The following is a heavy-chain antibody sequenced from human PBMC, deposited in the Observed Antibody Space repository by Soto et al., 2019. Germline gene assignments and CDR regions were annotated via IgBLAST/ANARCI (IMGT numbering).Heavy chain of an antibody. J-gene: IGHJ6*02. D-gene: IGHD3-10*01. Sequence: EVQLLESGGGLVQPGGSLRLSCAASGFTFSSYAMSWVRQAPGKGLEWVSAISGSGGSTYYADSVKGRFTISSDNSKNTLYLQMNSLRAEDTAVYYCAKRVLVRGVDYYYYGMDVWGQGTTVTVSS. CDR2: ISGSGGST. CDR1: GFTFSSYA. CDR3: AKRVLVRGVDYYYYGMDV. V-gene: IGHV3-23*01.